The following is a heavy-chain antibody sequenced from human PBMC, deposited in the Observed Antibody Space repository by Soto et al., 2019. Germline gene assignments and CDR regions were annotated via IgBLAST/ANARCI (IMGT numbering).Heavy chain of an antibody. CDR2: IDPSDSYT. CDR1: GYSFTSDW. J-gene: IGHJ6*02. V-gene: IGHV5-10-1*01. CDR3: ALNPMDTAMGYGMDV. Sequence: GESLKISCNGSGYSFTSDWISWVRQMPGKGLEWMGRIDPSDSYTNYSPSFQGHVTISADKSISTAYLQWSSLKASDTAMYYCALNPMDTAMGYGMDVWGQGTTVTVSS. D-gene: IGHD5-18*01.